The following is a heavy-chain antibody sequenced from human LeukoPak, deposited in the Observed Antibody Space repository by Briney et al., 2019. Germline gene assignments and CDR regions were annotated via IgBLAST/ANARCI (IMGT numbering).Heavy chain of an antibody. V-gene: IGHV3-74*01. J-gene: IGHJ4*02. CDR1: GFTFSTYG. CDR2: INSDGSST. CDR3: TTVFDY. Sequence: PGGSLRLSCAATGFTFSTYGMHWVRQAPGKGLVWVSRINSDGSSTSYADSVKGRFTISRDSAKNTLYLQMNSLRAEDTAVYYCTTVFDYWGQGTLVTVSS.